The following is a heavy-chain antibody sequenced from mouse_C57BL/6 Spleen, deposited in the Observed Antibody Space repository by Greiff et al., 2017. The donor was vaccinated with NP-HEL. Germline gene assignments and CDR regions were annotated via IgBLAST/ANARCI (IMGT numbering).Heavy chain of an antibody. CDR3: ARSLYGSRAYFDY. V-gene: IGHV1-18*01. J-gene: IGHJ2*01. D-gene: IGHD1-1*01. CDR2: INPNNGGT. CDR1: GYTFTDYN. Sequence: EVQLQQSGPELVKPGASVKIPCKASGYTFTDYNMDWVKQSHGKSLEWIGDINPNNGGTIYNQKFKGKATLTVDKSSSTAYMELRSLTSEDTAVYYCARSLYGSRAYFDYWGQGTTLTVSS.